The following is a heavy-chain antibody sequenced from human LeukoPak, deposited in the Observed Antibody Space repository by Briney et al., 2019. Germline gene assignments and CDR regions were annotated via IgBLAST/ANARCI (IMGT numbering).Heavy chain of an antibody. Sequence: SVKVSCKASGYTLTGYCMHWVRQAPGQGLEWMGGIIPIFGTANYAQKFQGRVTITADKSTSTAYMELSSLRSEDTAVYYCAMSSSGWLYWGQGTLVTVSS. V-gene: IGHV1-69*06. CDR2: IIPIFGTA. CDR3: AMSSSGWLY. CDR1: GYTLTGYC. D-gene: IGHD6-19*01. J-gene: IGHJ4*02.